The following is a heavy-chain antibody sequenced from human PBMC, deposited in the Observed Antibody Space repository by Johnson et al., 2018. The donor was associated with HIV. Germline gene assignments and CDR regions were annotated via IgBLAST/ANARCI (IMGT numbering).Heavy chain of an antibody. V-gene: IGHV3-33*08. D-gene: IGHD5-18*01. Sequence: QVQLVESGGGVVQPGRSLRLSCAASGFTFSSYDMHWVRQAPGQGLEWVAFIRYDGSNKNYADSVKGRFTISSDNSKNTLYLQMNSLRAEDTALYYCARDRVVTVDTAMGYDAFDIWGQGTMVTVSS. CDR1: GFTFSSYD. CDR2: IRYDGSNK. CDR3: ARDRVVTVDTAMGYDAFDI. J-gene: IGHJ3*02.